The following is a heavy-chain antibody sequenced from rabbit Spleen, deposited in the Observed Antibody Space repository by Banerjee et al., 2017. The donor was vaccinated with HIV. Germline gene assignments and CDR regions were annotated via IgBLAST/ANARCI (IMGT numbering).Heavy chain of an antibody. V-gene: IGHV1S45*01. CDR2: IAGSSSGFT. CDR3: ARDTGSSFSSYGMDL. Sequence: QEQLVESGGGLVQPGGSLKLSCKGSGFDFSNYYMSWVRQAPGKGLEWIACIAGSSSGFTYSATWAKGRFTCSKTSSTTVTLQMTSLTVADTATYFCARDTGSSFSSYGMDLWGPGTLVTVS. CDR1: GFDFSNYYM. D-gene: IGHD8-1*01. J-gene: IGHJ6*01.